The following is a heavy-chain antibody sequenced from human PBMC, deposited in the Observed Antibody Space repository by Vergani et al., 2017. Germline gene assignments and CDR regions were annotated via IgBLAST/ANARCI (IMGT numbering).Heavy chain of an antibody. CDR2: IVVGSGNT. D-gene: IGHD4-11*01. CDR1: GFTFTSSA. CDR3: AGGRRIYSNYFYYYYMDV. Sequence: QMQLVQSGPEVKKPGTSVKVSCKASGFTFTSSAMQWVRQARGQRLECIGWIVVGSGNTNYAQKFQERVTITRDMSTSTAYMELSSLRSEDTAVYYCAGGRRIYSNYFYYYYMDVWGKGTTVTVSS. V-gene: IGHV1-58*02. J-gene: IGHJ6*03.